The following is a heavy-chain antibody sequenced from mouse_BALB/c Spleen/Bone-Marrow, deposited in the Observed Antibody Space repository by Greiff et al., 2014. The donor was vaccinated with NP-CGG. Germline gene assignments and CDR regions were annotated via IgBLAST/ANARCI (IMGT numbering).Heavy chain of an antibody. Sequence: EVQVVESGGDLVKPGGSLKLSCAASGFSFSSYGMSWGRQTPDKRLEWVATISSGGSNTYYPDSVKVRFTISRDNAKNTLYLQMSSLKSEDTAMYYCARHQRYYAMDYWGQGTSVTVSS. CDR3: ARHQRYYAMDY. CDR1: GFSFSSYG. V-gene: IGHV5-6*01. J-gene: IGHJ4*01. CDR2: ISSGGSNT.